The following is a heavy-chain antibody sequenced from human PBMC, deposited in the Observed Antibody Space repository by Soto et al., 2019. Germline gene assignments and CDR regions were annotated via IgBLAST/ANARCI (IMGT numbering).Heavy chain of an antibody. D-gene: IGHD3-22*01. CDR1: GGSISSYY. CDR3: ARSSYYYDSSGYYYYPFDY. V-gene: IGHV4-59*08. J-gene: IGHJ4*02. Sequence: SETLSLTCTVSGGSISSYYWSWIRQPPGKGLEWIGYIYYSGSTNYNPSLKSRVTISVDTSKNQFSLKLSSVTAADMAVYNCARSSYYYDSSGYYYYPFDYWGQGTRVTVAS. CDR2: IYYSGST.